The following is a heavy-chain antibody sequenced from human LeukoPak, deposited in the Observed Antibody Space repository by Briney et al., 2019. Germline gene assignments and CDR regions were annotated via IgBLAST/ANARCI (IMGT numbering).Heavy chain of an antibody. D-gene: IGHD4-17*01. V-gene: IGHV5-51*04. J-gene: IGHJ4*02. CDR3: ARPGYGDYVRY. Sequence: KVSCKASGYTFTSYWIGWVRQMPGKGLEWMGIIYPGDSDTRYSPSFQGQVTISADKPISTAYLQWSSLKASDTAMYYCARPGYGDYVRYWGQGTLVTVSS. CDR2: IYPGDSDT. CDR1: GYTFTSYW.